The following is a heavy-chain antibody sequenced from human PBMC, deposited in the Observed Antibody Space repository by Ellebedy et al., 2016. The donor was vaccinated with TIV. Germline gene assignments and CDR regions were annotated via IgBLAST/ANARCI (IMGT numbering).Heavy chain of an antibody. V-gene: IGHV4-61*01. D-gene: IGHD6-13*01. CDR3: AGESSSGWYRFDS. CDR1: GDSVTSRNYY. Sequence: SETLSLTCTVSGDSVTSRNYYWNWIRQPPGKGLEWIGYIYLNGSTIYNPSLRSRVTISVDTAKNQFSLRLSSMTAADTSMYFCAGESSSGWYRFDSWGQGTLVNVSS. CDR2: IYLNGST. J-gene: IGHJ4*02.